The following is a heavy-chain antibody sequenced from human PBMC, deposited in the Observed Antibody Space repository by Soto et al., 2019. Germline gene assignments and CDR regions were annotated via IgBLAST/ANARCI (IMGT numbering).Heavy chain of an antibody. V-gene: IGHV4-34*01. D-gene: IGHD3-9*01. CDR2: INHSGST. CDR1: GGSFSGYY. Sequence: ASETLSLTCAVYGGSFSGYYWSWIRQPPGKGLEWIGEINHSGSTNYNPSLKSRVTISVDTSKNQFSLKLSSVTAADTAVYYCARPNFDWLSDAFDIWGQGTMVTVSS. CDR3: ARPNFDWLSDAFDI. J-gene: IGHJ3*02.